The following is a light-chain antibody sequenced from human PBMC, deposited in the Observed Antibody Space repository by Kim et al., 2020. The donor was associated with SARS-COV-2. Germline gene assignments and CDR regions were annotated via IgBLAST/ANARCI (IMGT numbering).Light chain of an antibody. CDR1: QSVGTW. V-gene: IGKV1-5*03. Sequence: SASRGDRVTITCRASQSVGTWLAWYQQKPGNAPNLLIYKASSLHSGAPSRVSGSGSGTEFTLTISSLQPDDFATYYCQQYHTYPYTFGQGTKLEI. CDR3: QQYHTYPYT. CDR2: KAS. J-gene: IGKJ2*01.